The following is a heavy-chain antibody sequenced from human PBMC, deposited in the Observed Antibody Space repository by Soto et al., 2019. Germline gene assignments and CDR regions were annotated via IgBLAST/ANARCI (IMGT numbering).Heavy chain of an antibody. CDR3: ARPRRAAAGALGAFDI. J-gene: IGHJ3*02. CDR2: IIPIFGTA. Sequence: SVKVSCKASGGTFSSYAISWVRQAPGQGLEWMGGIIPIFGTANYAQKFQGRVTITADESTSTAYMELSSLRSEDTAVYYCARPRRAAAGALGAFDIWGQGTMVTVSS. D-gene: IGHD6-13*01. V-gene: IGHV1-69*13. CDR1: GGTFSSYA.